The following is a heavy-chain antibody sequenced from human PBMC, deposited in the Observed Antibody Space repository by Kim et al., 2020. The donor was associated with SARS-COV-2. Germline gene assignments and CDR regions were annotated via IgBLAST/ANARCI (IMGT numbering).Heavy chain of an antibody. Sequence: SVKVSCKASGFTFTKSAVQWVRQARGQRLEWIGWIVVGSGHTNYVQKFQERVTLTRDMSTSTAYMELSSLRSEDTAVYYCAVDPYYDILTGYPLHVWGQGTTVTVSS. V-gene: IGHV1-58*01. CDR2: IVVGSGHT. J-gene: IGHJ6*02. CDR3: AVDPYYDILTGYPLHV. D-gene: IGHD3-9*01. CDR1: GFTFTKSA.